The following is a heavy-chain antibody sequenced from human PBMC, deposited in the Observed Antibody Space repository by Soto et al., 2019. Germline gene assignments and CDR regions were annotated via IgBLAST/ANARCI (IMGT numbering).Heavy chain of an antibody. Sequence: QVQLQESGPGLVKPSGTLSLSCAVSGGSISSSHWWTWVRQPPGKGLEWIGEIYHSGSTNYNPSLKRRVTTSGDTSRNQFSLNLSSVTAADTAVYYCASSGGGEDYWGQGILVTVSS. J-gene: IGHJ4*02. D-gene: IGHD3-16*01. CDR3: ASSGGGEDY. CDR2: IYHSGST. V-gene: IGHV4-4*02. CDR1: GGSISSSHW.